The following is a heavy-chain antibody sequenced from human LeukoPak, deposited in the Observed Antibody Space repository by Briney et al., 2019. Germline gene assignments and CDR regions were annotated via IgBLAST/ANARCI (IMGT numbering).Heavy chain of an antibody. CDR3: ARATWYYGMDV. J-gene: IGHJ6*02. V-gene: IGHV4-30-2*01. CDR1: GGTISSGGYS. CDR2: IYHSGST. Sequence: SETLSLTCAVSGGTISSGGYSWSWIRQPPGKGLEWIGYIYHSGSTYYNPSLKSRVTISVDRSKNQFSLKLSSVTAADTAVYYCARATWYYGMDVWGQGTTVTVSS.